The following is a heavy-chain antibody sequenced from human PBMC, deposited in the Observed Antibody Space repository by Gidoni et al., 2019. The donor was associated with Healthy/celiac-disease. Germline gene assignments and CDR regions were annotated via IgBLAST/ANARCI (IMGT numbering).Heavy chain of an antibody. D-gene: IGHD3-16*02. J-gene: IGHJ4*02. CDR1: GGSISSSSYY. CDR2: IYYSGST. CDR3: ARRQFPGVMGRYYDYVWGSYPAPHYFDY. Sequence: QLQLQESGPGLVKPSETLSLTCTVSGGSISSSSYYWGWIRQPPGKGLEWIGSIYYSGSTYYNPSLKSRVTISVDTSKNQFSLKLSSVTAADTAVYYCARRQFPGVMGRYYDYVWGSYPAPHYFDYWGQGTLVTVSS. V-gene: IGHV4-39*01.